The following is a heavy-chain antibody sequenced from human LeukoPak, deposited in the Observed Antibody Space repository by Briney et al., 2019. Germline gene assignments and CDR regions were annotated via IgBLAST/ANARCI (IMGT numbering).Heavy chain of an antibody. Sequence: PSETLSLTCTVSGGSISSRSYYWGWIRQPPGKGLEWIGSIYYSGSTYHNPSLKSRVTISVDTSKNQFSLKLSSVTAADTAVYYCARGYDSSGYFRYYGMDVWGQGTTVTVSS. V-gene: IGHV4-39*01. D-gene: IGHD3-22*01. CDR1: GGSISSRSYY. CDR3: ARGYDSSGYFRYYGMDV. CDR2: IYYSGST. J-gene: IGHJ6*02.